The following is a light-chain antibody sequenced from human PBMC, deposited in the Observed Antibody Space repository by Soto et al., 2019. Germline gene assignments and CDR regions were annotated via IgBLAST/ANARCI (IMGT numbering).Light chain of an antibody. Sequence: QSALTQPRSVSGSPGQSVTISCTGTSSDVGGYNYVSWYQQHPGKAPKLMIYDVSKRPSGVPDRFSGSKSGNTASLTISGLQAEAEADYYCCSYAGRNVVFGGGTKLTVL. CDR3: CSYAGRNVV. CDR2: DVS. CDR1: SSDVGGYNY. V-gene: IGLV2-11*01. J-gene: IGLJ2*01.